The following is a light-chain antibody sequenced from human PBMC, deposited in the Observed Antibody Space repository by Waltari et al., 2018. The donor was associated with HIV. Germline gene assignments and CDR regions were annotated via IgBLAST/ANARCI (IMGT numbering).Light chain of an antibody. Sequence: QSALTQPRSVSGSPGQSVTFSCTGTSSDVGGYHYVSGYQQHPGKAPNLMIYDVSKRPSGVPDRFSGSKSGNTASLTISGLQAEDEADYYCCSYAGSYTRFGGGTKLTVL. CDR1: SSDVGGYHY. CDR2: DVS. V-gene: IGLV2-11*01. CDR3: CSYAGSYTR. J-gene: IGLJ2*01.